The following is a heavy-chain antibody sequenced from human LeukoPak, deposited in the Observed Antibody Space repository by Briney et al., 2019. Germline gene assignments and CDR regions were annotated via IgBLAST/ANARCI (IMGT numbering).Heavy chain of an antibody. J-gene: IGHJ4*02. CDR1: GFTFSSYA. Sequence: PGGYLRLSCAASGFTFSSYAMSWVRQAPGKGLEWVSAISGSGGSTYYADSVKGRFTISRDNSKNTLYLQMNSLRAEDTAVYYCAKADVSSSWYYVDYWGQGTLVTVSS. CDR3: AKADVSSSWYYVDY. V-gene: IGHV3-23*01. CDR2: ISGSGGST. D-gene: IGHD6-13*01.